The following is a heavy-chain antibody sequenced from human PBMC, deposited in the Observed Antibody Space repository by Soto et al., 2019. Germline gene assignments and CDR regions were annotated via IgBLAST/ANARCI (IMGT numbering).Heavy chain of an antibody. CDR1: GFTFSYYY. CDR3: ERIMEWTDFDI. J-gene: IGHJ3*02. V-gene: IGHV3-11*01. CDR2: ISSSGSTI. D-gene: IGHD3-3*01. Sequence: GGSLRLSCAASGFTFSYYYMSWIRQAPGKGLEWVSYISSSGSTIYYADSVKGRFTISRDNAKNSLYLQMNSLRAEDTAVYYCERIMEWTDFDIWGQGTMVTVSS.